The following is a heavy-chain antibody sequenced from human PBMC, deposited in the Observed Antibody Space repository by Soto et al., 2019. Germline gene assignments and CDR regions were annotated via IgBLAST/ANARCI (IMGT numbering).Heavy chain of an antibody. Sequence: EVQLVESGGGLVQPGGSLNLSCAASGFTFSGSAMHWVRQASGKGLEWVGRIRSKANSYATAYAASLKGRFTISRDDSKNTAYLKMNSLKTEDTAVYYCTRHIGIAAAGYNWFDPWGQGTLVTVSS. D-gene: IGHD6-13*01. CDR3: TRHIGIAAAGYNWFDP. CDR1: GFTFSGSA. CDR2: IRSKANSYAT. J-gene: IGHJ5*02. V-gene: IGHV3-73*02.